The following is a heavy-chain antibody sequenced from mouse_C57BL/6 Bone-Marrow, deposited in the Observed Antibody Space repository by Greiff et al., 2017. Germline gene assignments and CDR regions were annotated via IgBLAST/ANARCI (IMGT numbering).Heavy chain of an antibody. Sequence: VQLQQSGAELVRPGTSVKVSCKASGYAFTNYLIEWVKQRPGQGLEWIGVINPGSGGTTYNEKFKGKATLTADKSSSTAYMQLSSLTSEDSAVYFCARWGWLLYWYFDVWGTGTTVTVSS. J-gene: IGHJ1*03. CDR1: GYAFTNYL. D-gene: IGHD2-3*01. CDR3: ARWGWLLYWYFDV. CDR2: INPGSGGT. V-gene: IGHV1-54*01.